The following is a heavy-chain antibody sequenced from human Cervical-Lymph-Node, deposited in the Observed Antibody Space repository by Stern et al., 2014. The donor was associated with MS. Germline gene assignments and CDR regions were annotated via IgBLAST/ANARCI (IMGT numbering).Heavy chain of an antibody. CDR1: GYIFTAYY. CDR2: INPNNGDT. Sequence: QLVQSGAEVTKPGASVKVSCRPSGYIFTAYYIHWVRQAPGQGLEWMGWINPNNGDTNYAHNFQGRVTMTRDTSLKTVYMEFSKLRSDDTALFFCARDRASACYALDFWGQGTLVTVSS. CDR3: ARDRASACYALDF. V-gene: IGHV1-2*07. D-gene: IGHD6-19*01. J-gene: IGHJ4*02.